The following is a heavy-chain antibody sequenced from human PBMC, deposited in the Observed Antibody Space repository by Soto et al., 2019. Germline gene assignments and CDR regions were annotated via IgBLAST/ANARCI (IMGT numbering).Heavy chain of an antibody. D-gene: IGHD3-22*01. Sequence: QVQLQQWGAGLLKPSETLSLTCAVYGGSFSGYYWSWIRQPPGKGLEWIGEINHSGSTNYNPSLKSRVTISVDTSKNQFSLKRISVTASDPAVYYCARQHSSGYYRVDYWGQGTLVTVSS. CDR2: INHSGST. CDR3: ARQHSSGYYRVDY. J-gene: IGHJ4*02. V-gene: IGHV4-34*01. CDR1: GGSFSGYY.